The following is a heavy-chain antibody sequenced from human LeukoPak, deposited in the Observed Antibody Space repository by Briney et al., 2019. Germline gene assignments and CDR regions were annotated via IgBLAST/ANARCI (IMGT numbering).Heavy chain of an antibody. CDR3: ARDVRYYYGSGSPMGYYYYGMDV. CDR1: GGSISSGGYS. CDR2: IYHSGST. D-gene: IGHD3-10*01. J-gene: IGHJ6*02. V-gene: IGHV4-30-2*01. Sequence: SETLSLTCAVSGGSISSGGYSWSWIRQPPGKGLEWIGYIYHSGSTYYNPSLKSRVTISVDRSKNQFSLKLSSVTAADTAVYYCARDVRYYYGSGSPMGYYYYGMDVWGQGTTVTVSS.